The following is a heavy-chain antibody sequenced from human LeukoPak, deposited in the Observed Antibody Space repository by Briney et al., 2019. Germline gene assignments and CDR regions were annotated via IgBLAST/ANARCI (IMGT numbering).Heavy chain of an antibody. CDR1: GYTFTNYG. CDR2: ISAYNGNT. Sequence: ASVKVSCKASGYTFTNYGITWLRQAPGQGLEWMGWISAYNGNTNYAQKLQGRVTMTTDTSTSTAYMELRSLRSDDTAVYYCARDPRASWYYGSGSHYFDYWGQGTLVTVSS. J-gene: IGHJ4*02. D-gene: IGHD3-10*01. V-gene: IGHV1-18*04. CDR3: ARDPRASWYYGSGSHYFDY.